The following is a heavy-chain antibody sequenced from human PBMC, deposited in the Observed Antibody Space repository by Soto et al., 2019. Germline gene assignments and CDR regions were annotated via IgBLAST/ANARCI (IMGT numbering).Heavy chain of an antibody. Sequence: QVQLVESGGGVVQPGRSLRLSCAASGFTFSSYGMHWVRQAPGKGLEWVAVISYDGSNKYYADSVKGRFTISRDNSKNTLYLQMKSLRAEDTAVYYCAKGVTIFGVVTFSGMDVWGQGTTVTVSS. V-gene: IGHV3-30*18. CDR3: AKGVTIFGVVTFSGMDV. D-gene: IGHD3-3*01. J-gene: IGHJ6*02. CDR2: ISYDGSNK. CDR1: GFTFSSYG.